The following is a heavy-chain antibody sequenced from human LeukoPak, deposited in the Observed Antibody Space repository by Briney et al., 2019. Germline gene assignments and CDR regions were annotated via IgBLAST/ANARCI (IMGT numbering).Heavy chain of an antibody. Sequence: GGSVTLSCAASGLTVITNDMTWVRQAPGKGLEWVSVLYSDGSTKYADSVQGRFTISRDNSKNTLYLEMNSLSPDDTAVYYCARGVEPLAANTLAYWGQGTLVTLCS. CDR3: ARGVEPLAANTLAY. V-gene: IGHV3-53*01. D-gene: IGHD1-14*01. CDR1: GLTVITND. CDR2: LYSDGST. J-gene: IGHJ4*02.